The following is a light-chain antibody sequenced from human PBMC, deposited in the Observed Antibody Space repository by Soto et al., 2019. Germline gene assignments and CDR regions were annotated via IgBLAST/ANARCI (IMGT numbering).Light chain of an antibody. CDR2: DAS. Sequence: EIVMTQSPATLSVSPGETATLSCRASQSVSSNLAWYQQKPGQAPRLLIYDASTRATGIPARFSGSRSGTEFSHSISRLQSEDFAVYCCQQYDNWYTFGQGTKLEIK. CDR3: QQYDNWYT. CDR1: QSVSSN. V-gene: IGKV3-15*01. J-gene: IGKJ2*01.